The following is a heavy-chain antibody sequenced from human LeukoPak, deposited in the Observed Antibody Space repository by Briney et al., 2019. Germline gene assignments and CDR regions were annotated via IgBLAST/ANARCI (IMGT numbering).Heavy chain of an antibody. J-gene: IGHJ4*02. Sequence: GGSLRLSCAASGFTFSSYSMNWVRQAPGKGLEWVSSISSSSSYIYYADSVKGRFTISRDNAKNSLYLQMNSLRAEDTAVYYCAREPAYYYDSSGYYYDYWGQGTLVTVSS. D-gene: IGHD3-22*01. CDR2: ISSSSSYI. V-gene: IGHV3-21*01. CDR3: AREPAYYYDSSGYYYDY. CDR1: GFTFSSYS.